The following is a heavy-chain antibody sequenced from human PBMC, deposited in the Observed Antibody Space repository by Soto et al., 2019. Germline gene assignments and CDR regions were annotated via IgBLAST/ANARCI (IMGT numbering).Heavy chain of an antibody. J-gene: IGHJ6*02. CDR2: ISYDGSNK. CDR3: VRDSSQKAV. Sequence: PGGPQRLSSAASEFTLSSYGMHCVRQDPGKGLEWVAVISYDGSNKYYADSVKGRFTIPRDDARNSLYLQMTSLRAEDTAVYYCVRDSSQKAVWGQGNTVTGSS. CDR1: EFTLSSYG. V-gene: IGHV3-30*03.